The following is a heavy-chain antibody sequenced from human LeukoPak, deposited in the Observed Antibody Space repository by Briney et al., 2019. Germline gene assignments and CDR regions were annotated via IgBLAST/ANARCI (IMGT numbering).Heavy chain of an antibody. J-gene: IGHJ4*02. D-gene: IGHD1-26*01. CDR1: GYTVTSYD. Sequence: GASVKVSCKASGYTVTSYDINWVRQATGQGLEGMGWMNPNSGNTGYAQKFQGRVTMTRNTSISTAYMELSSLRSEDTAVYYCAIVAWGAPYYFDYWGQGTLVTVSS. CDR2: MNPNSGNT. CDR3: AIVAWGAPYYFDY. V-gene: IGHV1-8*01.